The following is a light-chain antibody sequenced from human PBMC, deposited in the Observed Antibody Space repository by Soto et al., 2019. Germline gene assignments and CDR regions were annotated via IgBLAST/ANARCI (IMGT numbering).Light chain of an antibody. CDR3: QQRSNWPPFS. V-gene: IGKV3-11*01. J-gene: IGKJ3*01. Sequence: EIVMTQSPATLSVSPGERATLSCRASQRASRNLAWYQQKPGQAPRLLIYDASTRATGIPARFSGSGSGTDFTLTISSLEPEDFAVYYCQQRSNWPPFSFGPGTKVDIK. CDR2: DAS. CDR1: QRASRN.